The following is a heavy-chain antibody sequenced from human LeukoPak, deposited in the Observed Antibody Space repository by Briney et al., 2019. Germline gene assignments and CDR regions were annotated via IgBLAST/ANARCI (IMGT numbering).Heavy chain of an antibody. CDR3: ARGRGYYGSGSYCLFDY. D-gene: IGHD3-10*01. CDR1: GYSISSGYY. Sequence: SETLSLTCTVSGYSISSGYYWGWIRQPPGKGLEWMGSFYHSGSTNYNPSLMSRVTISVDTSKNQFSLKMSSVTAADTAVYYCARGRGYYGSGSYCLFDYWGQGTLVTVSS. V-gene: IGHV4-38-2*02. J-gene: IGHJ4*02. CDR2: FYHSGST.